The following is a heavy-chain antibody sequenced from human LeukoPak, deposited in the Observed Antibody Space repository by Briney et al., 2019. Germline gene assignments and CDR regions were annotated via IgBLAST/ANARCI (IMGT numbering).Heavy chain of an antibody. V-gene: IGHV3-53*01. D-gene: IGHD2-21*02. J-gene: IGHJ3*02. CDR1: GFIVSSNY. Sequence: PGGSLRLSCAASGFIVSSNYMSWVRQAPGKGLEWVSVIYSGGSTYYADSVKGRFTISRDNSKNTLYLQMNSLRAEDTAVYYCATRRVCGGDCYPHDAFDIWGQGTMVTVSS. CDR3: ATRRVCGGDCYPHDAFDI. CDR2: IYSGGST.